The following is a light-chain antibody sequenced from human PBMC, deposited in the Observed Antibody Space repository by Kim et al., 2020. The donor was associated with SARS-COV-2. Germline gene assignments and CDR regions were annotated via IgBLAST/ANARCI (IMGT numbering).Light chain of an antibody. J-gene: IGKJ1*01. CDR3: QQSYSTLRT. Sequence: ASVGDRVTITCRASQSISSYLNWYQQKPGKAPKLLIYAASSLQSGVPSRFSGSGSGTDFTLTISSLQPEDFATYYCQQSYSTLRTFGQGTKVDIK. CDR1: QSISSY. CDR2: AAS. V-gene: IGKV1-39*01.